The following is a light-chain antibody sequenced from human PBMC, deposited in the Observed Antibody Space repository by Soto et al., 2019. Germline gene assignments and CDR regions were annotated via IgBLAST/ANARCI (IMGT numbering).Light chain of an antibody. CDR3: QQYGSLGT. J-gene: IGKJ1*01. CDR2: GTS. V-gene: IGKV3-20*01. Sequence: ENVLTQSPGTLSLSPGERATLSCRASQSFSSSYLAWYQQKPGQAPRLLIYGTSTRATGVPDRFSGSGPQTDFTLTISRLEPEDFAVYYCQQYGSLGTFGQGTRVEIK. CDR1: QSFSSSY.